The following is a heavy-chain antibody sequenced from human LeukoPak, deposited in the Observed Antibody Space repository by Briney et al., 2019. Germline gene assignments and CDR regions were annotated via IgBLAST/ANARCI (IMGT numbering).Heavy chain of an antibody. CDR2: IWYDGSNK. CDR1: GFTFSSYG. D-gene: IGHD3-10*01. V-gene: IGHV3-33*01. CDR3: ASGTMVRGVIEFDY. Sequence: GGSLRLSCAASGFTFSSYGMHWVRQAPGKGLEWVAVIWYDGSNKYYADSVKGRFTISRDNSKNTLYLQMNSLRAEDTAVYYCASGTMVRGVIEFDYWGQGTLVTVSS. J-gene: IGHJ4*02.